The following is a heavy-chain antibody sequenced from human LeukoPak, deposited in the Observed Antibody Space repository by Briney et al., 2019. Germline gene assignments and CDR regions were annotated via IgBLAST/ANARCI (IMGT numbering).Heavy chain of an antibody. CDR1: GYTFTGYY. D-gene: IGHD6-13*01. CDR2: ISAYNGNT. CDR3: ARGAAAGSYYYYYYMDV. V-gene: IGHV1-18*04. Sequence: ASVKVSRKASGYTFTGYYMHWVRQAPGQGLEWMGWISAYNGNTNYAQKLQGRVTITADESTSTAYMELSSLRSEDTAVYYCARGAAAGSYYYYYYMDVWGKGTTVTVSS. J-gene: IGHJ6*03.